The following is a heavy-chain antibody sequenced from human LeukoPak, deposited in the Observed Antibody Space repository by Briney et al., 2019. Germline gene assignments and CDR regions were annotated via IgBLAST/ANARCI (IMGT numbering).Heavy chain of an antibody. V-gene: IGHV4-59*01. CDR2: IYYSGST. CDR3: ARGRFFWTY. CDR1: TGSINSYY. J-gene: IGHJ4*02. Sequence: SETLSLTCTVSTGSINSYYWSWIRQPPGKGLEWIGYIYYSGSTNYNSSLKSRVTISVDTSKNLFSLKLNSVTAADTAVYYCARGRFFWTYWGQGTLVTVSS. D-gene: IGHD3/OR15-3a*01.